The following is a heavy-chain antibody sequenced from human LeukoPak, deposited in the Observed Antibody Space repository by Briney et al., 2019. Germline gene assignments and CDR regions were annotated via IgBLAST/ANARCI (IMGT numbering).Heavy chain of an antibody. Sequence: GGSLRLSCAASGFTFNNYAMTWVRQAPGKGLEWVSVIYSGGSTYYADSVKGRFTISRDNSKNTLYLQMNSLRAEDTAVYYCARALHSIAYYMDVWGKGTTVTVSS. D-gene: IGHD2-21*01. CDR3: ARALHSIAYYMDV. V-gene: IGHV3-53*01. CDR1: GFTFNNYA. J-gene: IGHJ6*03. CDR2: IYSGGST.